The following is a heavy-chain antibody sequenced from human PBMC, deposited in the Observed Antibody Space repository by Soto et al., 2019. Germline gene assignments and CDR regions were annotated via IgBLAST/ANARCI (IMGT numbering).Heavy chain of an antibody. J-gene: IGHJ4*01. CDR1: GFTFSSYW. V-gene: IGHV3-7*05. CDR2: IRPDGSEK. Sequence: EVQLVESGGGLVQPGGSLRLSCAASGFTFSSYWMSWVRQAPGKGLEWVANIRPDGSEKYYMDSVKGRFTISRDNAKNSLYRQMNSLRAEYTAVYYCSRNKDSSGWYIDYWGHGTLVTVSS. D-gene: IGHD6-19*01. CDR3: SRNKDSSGWYIDY.